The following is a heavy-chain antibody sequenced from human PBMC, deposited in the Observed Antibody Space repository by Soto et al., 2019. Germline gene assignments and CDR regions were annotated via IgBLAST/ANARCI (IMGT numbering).Heavy chain of an antibody. Sequence: GGSLRLSCAASGFTFSSYAMSWFRQAPGKGLEWVSAISGSGGSTYYADSVKGRFTISRDNSKNTLYLQMNSLRAEDTAVYYCAKPLYSSSWYVVPIGDYYYGMDVWGQGTTVTVSS. CDR2: ISGSGGST. CDR3: AKPLYSSSWYVVPIGDYYYGMDV. D-gene: IGHD6-13*01. J-gene: IGHJ6*02. V-gene: IGHV3-23*01. CDR1: GFTFSSYA.